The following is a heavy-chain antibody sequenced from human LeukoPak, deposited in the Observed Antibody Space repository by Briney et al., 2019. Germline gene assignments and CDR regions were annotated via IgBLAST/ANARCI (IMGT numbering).Heavy chain of an antibody. CDR1: GFTFSDYY. CDR2: ISSSGSTI. J-gene: IGHJ4*02. D-gene: IGHD6-13*01. CDR3: ARDSSSWSHYFDF. Sequence: GGSLRLSCAASGFTFSDYYMSWIRQAPGKGLEWVSYISSSGSTIYYADSVKGRFTISRENAKNSLYLQMNSLRAGDTAVYYCARDSSSWSHYFDFWGQGTLVTVSS. V-gene: IGHV3-11*04.